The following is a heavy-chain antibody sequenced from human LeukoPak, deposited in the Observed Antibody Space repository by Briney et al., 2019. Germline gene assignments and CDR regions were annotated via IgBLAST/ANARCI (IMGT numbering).Heavy chain of an antibody. D-gene: IGHD2-21*02. Sequence: EASVKVSCKASGYTFTGYYMHWVRQAPGQGLEWMGWINPNSGGTNYAQKFQGRVTMTRDTSISTAYMELSRLRSDDTAVYYCARLLTPQYCGGDCLTFDYWGQGTLVTVSS. J-gene: IGHJ4*02. CDR3: ARLLTPQYCGGDCLTFDY. CDR2: INPNSGGT. V-gene: IGHV1-2*02. CDR1: GYTFTGYY.